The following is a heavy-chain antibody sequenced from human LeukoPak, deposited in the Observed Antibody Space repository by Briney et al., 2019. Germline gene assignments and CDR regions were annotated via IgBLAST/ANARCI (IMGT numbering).Heavy chain of an antibody. CDR3: ARDRGYDFGWFDP. Sequence: SETLSLTCTVSGGSISNYYWSWIRQPPGKGLEWIGYIYYSGSTNYNPSLKSRVTISVDTSKNQFSLKLSSVTAADTAVYYCARDRGYDFGWFDPWGQGTLVTVSS. CDR1: GGSISNYY. J-gene: IGHJ5*02. D-gene: IGHD5-12*01. V-gene: IGHV4-59*01. CDR2: IYYSGST.